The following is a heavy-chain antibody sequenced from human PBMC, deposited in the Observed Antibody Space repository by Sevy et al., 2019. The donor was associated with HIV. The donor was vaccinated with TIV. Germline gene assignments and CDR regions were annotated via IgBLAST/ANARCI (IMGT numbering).Heavy chain of an antibody. CDR3: ARDGANYFDY. J-gene: IGHJ4*02. CDR1: GFTFTSYS. D-gene: IGHD3-16*01. Sequence: GGSLRLSCEASGFTFTSYSMNWVRQAPGKELEWVSSISSYSYISYADSVKGRFTVSRDNAKNSLYLQMNSLRAEDMAVYYCARDGANYFDYWGQGTLVTVSS. CDR2: ISSYSYI. V-gene: IGHV3-21*01.